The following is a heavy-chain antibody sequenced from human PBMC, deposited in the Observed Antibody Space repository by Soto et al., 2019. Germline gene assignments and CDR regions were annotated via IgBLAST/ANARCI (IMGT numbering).Heavy chain of an antibody. J-gene: IGHJ4*02. D-gene: IGHD1-26*01. CDR2: ISSRSTYI. Sequence: VHLVESGGGLVKSGESLRLSCVASGFAFSNYAMNWVRQAPGKGLEWVSSISSRSTYISYADSVKGRFTVSRENAKNSVNLQLDSLRAEDSGVYSCARAILPHGWELPIDFWGQGTLVTVSS. V-gene: IGHV3-21*06. CDR3: ARAILPHGWELPIDF. CDR1: GFAFSNYA.